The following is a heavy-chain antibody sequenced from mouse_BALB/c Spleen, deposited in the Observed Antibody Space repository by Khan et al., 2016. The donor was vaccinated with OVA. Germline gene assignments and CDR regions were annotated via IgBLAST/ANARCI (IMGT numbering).Heavy chain of an antibody. CDR2: INTYTGEP. D-gene: IGHD2-14*01. CDR3: ARVGYSGTMDY. V-gene: IGHV9-3-1*01. J-gene: IGHJ4*01. Sequence: QIQLVQSGPELKKPGETVKISCKASGYTFTKNGMNWVKQAPGKGLKWMGWINTYTGEPTYVDDFKGRFAFSLETSASTAYLQINSLKNEDTATYFCARVGYSGTMDYWGQGTSVTGSS. CDR1: GYTFTKNG.